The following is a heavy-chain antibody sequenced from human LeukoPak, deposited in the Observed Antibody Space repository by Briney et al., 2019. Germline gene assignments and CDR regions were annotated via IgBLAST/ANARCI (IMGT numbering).Heavy chain of an antibody. CDR2: ISAYNGNT. J-gene: IGHJ4*02. CDR1: GFTFSGYY. CDR3: ARIIRVATTFISYYFDY. Sequence: GASVKVSCKASGFTFSGYYFHWVRQAPGQGLEWMGWISAYNGNTNYAQKLQGRVTMTTDTSTSTAYMELRSLRSDDTAVYYCARIIRVATTFISYYFDYWGQGTLVTVSS. V-gene: IGHV1-18*04. D-gene: IGHD5-12*01.